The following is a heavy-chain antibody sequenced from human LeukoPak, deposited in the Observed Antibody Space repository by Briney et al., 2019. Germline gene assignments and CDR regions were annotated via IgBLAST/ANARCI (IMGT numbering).Heavy chain of an antibody. Sequence: GGSLRLSCAASGLTFSSYTMNWVRQAPGKGLEWVSSISSSSSYIYYAESVKGRFTISRDDAKNSLYLQMNSLRAEDTAVYYCAKPSIAAAAPYYFDCWGRGTLVTVSS. CDR2: ISSSSSYI. J-gene: IGHJ4*02. V-gene: IGHV3-21*01. CDR3: AKPSIAAAAPYYFDC. D-gene: IGHD6-13*01. CDR1: GLTFSSYT.